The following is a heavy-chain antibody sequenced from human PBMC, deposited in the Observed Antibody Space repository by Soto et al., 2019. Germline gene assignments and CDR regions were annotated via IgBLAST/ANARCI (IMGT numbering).Heavy chain of an antibody. CDR3: ARIPSLRVPTIINYYYGMDV. CDR1: GFSLSNARMG. V-gene: IGHV2-26*01. Sequence: QVTLKESGPVLVKPTETLTLTCTVSGFSLSNARMGVSWIRQPPGKALEWLAHIFSNDEKSYSTSLRSRLTISKDTSKSQVVLTMTNMDQVDTATYYCARIPSLRVPTIINYYYGMDVWGQGTTVTVSS. D-gene: IGHD5-12*01. J-gene: IGHJ6*01. CDR2: IFSNDEK.